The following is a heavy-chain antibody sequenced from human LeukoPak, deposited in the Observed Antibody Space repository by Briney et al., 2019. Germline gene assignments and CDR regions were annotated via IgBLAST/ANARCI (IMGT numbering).Heavy chain of an antibody. CDR1: GFTFSDYY. J-gene: IGHJ4*02. V-gene: IGHV3-11*01. CDR2: ISSSGSTI. Sequence: GGSLRFSCAASGFTFSDYYMSWIRQAPGKGLEWVSYISSSGSTIYYADSVKGRFTISRDNAKNSLYLQMNSLRAEDTAVYYCARDDRQWLVSDYWGQGTLVTVSS. D-gene: IGHD6-19*01. CDR3: ARDDRQWLVSDY.